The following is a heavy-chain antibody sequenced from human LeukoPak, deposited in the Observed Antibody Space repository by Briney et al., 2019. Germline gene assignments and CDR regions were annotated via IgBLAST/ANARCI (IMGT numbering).Heavy chain of an antibody. Sequence: SETLSLTCTVSGGSISSYYWSWLRQPPGKALEWIGYIYYSGTTNYNPSLKSRVTILVDTSKNQFSLNLSSVTAADTAVYYCARRGIAAAGYDYWGQGTLVTVSS. CDR3: ARRGIAAAGYDY. CDR1: GGSISSYY. CDR2: IYYSGTT. V-gene: IGHV4-59*08. D-gene: IGHD6-13*01. J-gene: IGHJ4*02.